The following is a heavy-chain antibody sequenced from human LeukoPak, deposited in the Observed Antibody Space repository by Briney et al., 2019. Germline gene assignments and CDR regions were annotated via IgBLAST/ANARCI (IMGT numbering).Heavy chain of an antibody. CDR1: GFTFSSYS. CDR2: ISSSSSYI. CDR3: ARDKDILTGSFDY. D-gene: IGHD3-9*01. Sequence: GGSLRLSCAASGFTFSSYSMNWVRQAPGKGLEWVSSISSSSSYIYYADSVKGRFTISRDNAKNSLYLQMNSLGAEDTAVYYCARDKDILTGSFDYWGQGTLVTVSS. V-gene: IGHV3-21*01. J-gene: IGHJ4*02.